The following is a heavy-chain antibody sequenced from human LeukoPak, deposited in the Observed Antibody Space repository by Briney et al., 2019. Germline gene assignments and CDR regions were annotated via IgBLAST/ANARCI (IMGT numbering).Heavy chain of an antibody. CDR3: ARGGNYGDYVTFVDY. V-gene: IGHV1-46*01. CDR2: INPSGGST. CDR1: GGTFSSYA. J-gene: IGHJ4*02. D-gene: IGHD4-17*01. Sequence: ASVKVSCKASGGTFSSYAISWVRQAPGQGLEWMGIINPSGGSTSYAQKFQGRVTMTRDTSTSTVYMELRSLRSDDTAVYYCARGGNYGDYVTFVDYWGQGTLVTVPS.